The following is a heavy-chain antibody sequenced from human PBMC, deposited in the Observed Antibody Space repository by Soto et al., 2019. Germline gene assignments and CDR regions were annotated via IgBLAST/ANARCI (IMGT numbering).Heavy chain of an antibody. Sequence: GESLKISCKGSGYTFTSYWIGWVRQMPGKGLEWMGIIYPGDSDTRYSPSFQGQVTISADKSISTAYLQWSSLKASDTAMYYCARAPDYYDSSGSTSRYFQHWGQGTLVTVSS. J-gene: IGHJ1*01. D-gene: IGHD3-22*01. CDR1: GYTFTSYW. V-gene: IGHV5-51*01. CDR3: ARAPDYYDSSGSTSRYFQH. CDR2: IYPGDSDT.